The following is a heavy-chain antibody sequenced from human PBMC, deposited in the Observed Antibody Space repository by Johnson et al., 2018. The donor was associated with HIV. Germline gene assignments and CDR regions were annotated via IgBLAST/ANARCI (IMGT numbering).Heavy chain of an antibody. J-gene: IGHJ3*02. D-gene: IGHD2-21*01. V-gene: IGHV3-9*01. CDR3: ARAGVVFSTASHDAFDI. Sequence: EVQLVESGGGVVRPGGSLRLSCAASGFTFDDYALHWVRHAPGKGLEWVSGLRWNSGSIDYADSVKGRFTLSRDNAKNSLYVQMNSLRAEDTAVYYCARAGVVFSTASHDAFDIWGQGTMVTVSS. CDR2: LRWNSGSI. CDR1: GFTFDDYA.